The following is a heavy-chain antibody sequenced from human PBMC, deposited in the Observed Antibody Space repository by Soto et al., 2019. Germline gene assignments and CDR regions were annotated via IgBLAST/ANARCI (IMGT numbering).Heavy chain of an antibody. D-gene: IGHD2-15*01. CDR3: ARDVVVMVAATREPLDY. CDR1: GFTFSNYA. V-gene: IGHV3-30-3*01. CDR2: LSDDGSNR. J-gene: IGHJ4*02. Sequence: GGSLRLSCAASGFTFSNYAMHWVRQAPGKGLEWVAVLSDDGSNRYYADSVKGRFTISRDNSKNTLYLQMNSLRGEDTAMYYCARDVVVMVAATREPLDYWGQGTLVTVSS.